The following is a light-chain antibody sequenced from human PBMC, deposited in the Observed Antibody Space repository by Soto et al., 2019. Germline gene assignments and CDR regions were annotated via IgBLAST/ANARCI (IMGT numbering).Light chain of an antibody. Sequence: EIVLTQSPGTLSLSPGERATLSCRASQSVSSRLAWYQQKPGQAPRLLISGASSRATGIPDRFSGSGSATDFTLTTSRLEPEDFALYYCQQYGSSPITFGQGTRLEIK. CDR1: QSVSSR. CDR3: QQYGSSPIT. V-gene: IGKV3-20*01. CDR2: GAS. J-gene: IGKJ5*01.